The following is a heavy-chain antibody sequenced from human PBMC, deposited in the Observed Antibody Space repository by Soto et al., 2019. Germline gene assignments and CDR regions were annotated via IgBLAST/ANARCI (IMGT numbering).Heavy chain of an antibody. J-gene: IGHJ4*02. D-gene: IGHD3-22*01. CDR1: GYTFTSYG. CDR3: AREEFYDSTYHFAY. Sequence: QVQLVQSGAEVKKPGASVKVSCKASGYTFTSYGISWVRQAPGQGLEWMGWISAYNGNTNYAQKLQGRVTMTTDTSSSTAYIELRSLRSDDTAVYYCAREEFYDSTYHFAYWGQGTLVTVSS. V-gene: IGHV1-18*01. CDR2: ISAYNGNT.